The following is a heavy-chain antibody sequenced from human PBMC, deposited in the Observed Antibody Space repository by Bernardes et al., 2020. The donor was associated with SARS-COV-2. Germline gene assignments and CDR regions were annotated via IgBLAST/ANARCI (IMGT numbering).Heavy chain of an antibody. D-gene: IGHD2-15*01. CDR2: ISGSGGST. Sequence: VGSLRLSCAASGFTFNMYAMTWVRQAPGKGLEWVSGISGSGGSTYYADSVKGRFTISRDNSKNTLFLQMNSLRAEDTAVYYCAKCVVGYYAVDVCGQGTTVTVSS. V-gene: IGHV3-23*01. CDR1: GFTFNMYA. CDR3: AKCVVGYYAVDV. J-gene: IGHJ6*02.